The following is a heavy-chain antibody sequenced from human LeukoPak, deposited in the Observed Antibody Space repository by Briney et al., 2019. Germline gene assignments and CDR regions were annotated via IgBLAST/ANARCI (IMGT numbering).Heavy chain of an antibody. V-gene: IGHV3-23*01. Sequence: GGSLRLSCAASGFTFSSLAMTWVRQALGKGLEWVSTIRSNGDTTYNADSVKGRFTISRDNSKNTLYLELNSLRVEDTATFYCAKGQELDDGVFDSWGQGTMVTVSS. D-gene: IGHD1-1*01. CDR3: AKGQELDDGVFDS. J-gene: IGHJ4*02. CDR1: GFTFSSLA. CDR2: IRSNGDTT.